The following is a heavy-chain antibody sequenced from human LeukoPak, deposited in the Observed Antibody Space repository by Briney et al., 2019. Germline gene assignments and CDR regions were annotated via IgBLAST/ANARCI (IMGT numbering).Heavy chain of an antibody. V-gene: IGHV3-33*01. Sequence: PGGSLRLSCEASGFSFSSYGLHSVRQAPGKGLEWVALIWHDGSNKYYADSVKGRFTISRDNSKNTLHLKMNSLRAEDTAVYYCARDPLRSYYGSGSPPDYWGQGTLVTVSS. CDR1: GFSFSSYG. D-gene: IGHD3-10*01. CDR2: IWHDGSNK. J-gene: IGHJ4*02. CDR3: ARDPLRSYYGSGSPPDY.